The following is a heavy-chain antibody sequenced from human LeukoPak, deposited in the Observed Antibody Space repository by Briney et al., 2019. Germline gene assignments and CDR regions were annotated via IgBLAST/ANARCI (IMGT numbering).Heavy chain of an antibody. CDR3: GRDLGGRSGY. J-gene: IGHJ4*02. CDR1: GFTVSSNY. Sequence: GGSLRLSCAASGFTVSSNYMSWVRQAPGKGLEWVSVIYSGGSTYYADSVKGRFTISRDNSKNTLYLQMNILRAEDTAVYYCGRDLGGRSGYWGQGTLVTVSS. V-gene: IGHV3-53*01. CDR2: IYSGGST. D-gene: IGHD1-26*01.